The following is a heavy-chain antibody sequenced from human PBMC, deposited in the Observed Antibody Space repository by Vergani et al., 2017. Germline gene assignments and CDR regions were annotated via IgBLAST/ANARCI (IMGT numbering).Heavy chain of an antibody. CDR1: GGSISRYY. CDR2: IYYSGST. V-gene: IGHV4-59*08. CDR3: AGHCKSGSVGGDWFDP. Sequence: QVQLQESGPGLVKPSETLSLTCTVSGGSISRYYWSWIRQPPGKGLEWIGYIYYSGSTNYNPSLKSRVTIAVDTPKNQFSLKRSSVTAADTAVYYCAGHCKSGSVGGDWFDPWGQGTLVTVSS. J-gene: IGHJ5*02. D-gene: IGHD1-26*01.